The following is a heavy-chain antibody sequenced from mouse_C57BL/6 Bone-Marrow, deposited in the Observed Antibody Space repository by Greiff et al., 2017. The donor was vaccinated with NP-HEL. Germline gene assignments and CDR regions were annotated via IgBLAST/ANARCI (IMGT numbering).Heavy chain of an antibody. CDR1: GYAFSSSW. CDR3: ARKHLITTVDWYFDV. Sequence: QFQLQQSGPELVKPGASVKISCKASGYAFSSSWMNWVKQRPGKGLEWIGRIYPGDGDTNYNGKFKGKATLTADKSSSTAYMQLSSLTSEDSAVYFCARKHLITTVDWYFDVWGTGTTVTVSS. J-gene: IGHJ1*03. V-gene: IGHV1-82*01. CDR2: IYPGDGDT. D-gene: IGHD1-1*01.